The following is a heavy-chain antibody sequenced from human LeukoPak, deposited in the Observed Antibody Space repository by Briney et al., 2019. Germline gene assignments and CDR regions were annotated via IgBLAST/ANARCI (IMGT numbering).Heavy chain of an antibody. CDR2: ISGSGGST. CDR1: GFTFSSYA. J-gene: IGHJ4*02. V-gene: IGHV3-23*01. Sequence: GGSLRLSCAASGFTFSSYAMSWVRQAPGKGLEWVSAISGSGGSTYYADSVKGRFTISRDNSKNTLYLQMNSLRAEDTAVYYCAKQPCDWLLLFDYWGQRTLVTVSS. CDR3: AKQPCDWLLLFDY. D-gene: IGHD3-9*01.